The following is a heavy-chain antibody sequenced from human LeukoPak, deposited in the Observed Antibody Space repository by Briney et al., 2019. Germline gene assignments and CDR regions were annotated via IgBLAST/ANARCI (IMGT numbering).Heavy chain of an antibody. Sequence: GESLKISCKGSGYSFSSNWIGWVRQMPGKGLEWMGIIYPGDSDTRYSPSFQGQVTISADKSISTAYLQWSSLKASDTAMYYCARRGCSSTSCYATYDYWGQGTLVTVSS. V-gene: IGHV5-51*01. CDR3: ARRGCSSTSCYATYDY. J-gene: IGHJ4*02. CDR2: IYPGDSDT. D-gene: IGHD2-2*01. CDR1: GYSFSSNW.